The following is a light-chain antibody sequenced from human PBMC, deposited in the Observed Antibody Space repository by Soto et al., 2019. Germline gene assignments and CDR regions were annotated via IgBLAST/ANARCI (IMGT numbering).Light chain of an antibody. V-gene: IGKV1-8*01. CDR1: QGISSY. CDR3: QRYYNYPFT. Sequence: AIRMTQSPSSFSASTGDRVTITCRASQGISSYLAWYQQKPGKAPKLLIYAASTLKSGVPSRFSGSGSGTDFTLTISCLQSEDFVTYSCQRYYNYPFTFGPGIKVDIK. J-gene: IGKJ3*01. CDR2: AAS.